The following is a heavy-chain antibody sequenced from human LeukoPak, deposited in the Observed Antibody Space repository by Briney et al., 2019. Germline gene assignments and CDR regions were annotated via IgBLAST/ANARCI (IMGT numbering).Heavy chain of an antibody. CDR1: GVTFSNAW. J-gene: IGHJ4*02. D-gene: IGHD2-15*01. CDR2: IKSKADGGTT. Sequence: GGSLRLSCAASGVTFSNAWMSWVRQAPGKGLEWVGRIKSKADGGTTDYAAPVNSRFTISRDDSKNTLYLQMNSLKTEDTAVYYCTTESGGFDYWGQGTLVTVSS. CDR3: TTESGGFDY. V-gene: IGHV3-15*05.